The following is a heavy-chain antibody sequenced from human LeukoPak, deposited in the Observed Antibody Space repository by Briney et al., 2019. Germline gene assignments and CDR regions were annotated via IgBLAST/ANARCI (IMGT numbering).Heavy chain of an antibody. D-gene: IGHD6-19*01. Sequence: GGSLRLSCAASGFTFSNAWMSWVRQAPGKGLEWVGRIKSKTDGGTTDYAAPVKGRFTISRDDSKNTLYLQMNSLKAEDTAVYYCTTSDFGSGWSADYWGQGTLVTVSS. V-gene: IGHV3-15*01. J-gene: IGHJ4*02. CDR1: GFTFSNAW. CDR3: TTSDFGSGWSADY. CDR2: IKSKTDGGTT.